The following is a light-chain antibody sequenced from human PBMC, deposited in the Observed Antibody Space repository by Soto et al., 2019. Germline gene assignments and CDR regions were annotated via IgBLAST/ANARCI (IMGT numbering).Light chain of an antibody. CDR1: QDINIY. Sequence: DIQMTQSPASLFPYLLDIVTITCQATQDINIYLNWYQQKPGKAPNLLIYDASNLEIGVPSRFSGSGSGTHFTFTISSLQTEDIGTYYCQQYDILPITFGRGTRLEIK. V-gene: IGKV1-33*01. J-gene: IGKJ5*01. CDR3: QQYDILPIT. CDR2: DAS.